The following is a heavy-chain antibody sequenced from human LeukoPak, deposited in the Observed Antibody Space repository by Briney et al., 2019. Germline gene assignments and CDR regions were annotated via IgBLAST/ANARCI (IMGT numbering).Heavy chain of an antibody. J-gene: IGHJ5*02. Sequence: GRTLRLSCAASGLTFTSYSMKWVRQAPGKGLEWSSSISGSNSGIYAADSVKGRFTISRENAKNSLYLQMNSLGNEATAVYYCGRRGYGSSGYTNWFDPGEEGTLATVSA. CDR2: ISGSNSGI. CDR1: GLTFTSYS. D-gene: IGHD3-22*01. V-gene: IGHV3-48*02. CDR3: GRRGYGSSGYTNWFDP.